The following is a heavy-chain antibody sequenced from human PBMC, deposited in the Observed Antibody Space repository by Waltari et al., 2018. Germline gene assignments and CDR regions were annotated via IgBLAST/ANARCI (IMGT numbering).Heavy chain of an antibody. J-gene: IGHJ6*02. CDR2: ISSSSSYI. CDR1: GFTFSRYS. V-gene: IGHV3-21*01. Sequence: EVQLVESGGGLVKPGGSLRLSCAASGFTFSRYSMNWVRQAPGKGLEWVSSISSSSSYIYYADSVKGRFTISRDNAKNSLYLQMNSLRAEDTAVYYCARDLDSSGWHYYYGMDVWGQGTTVTVSS. CDR3: ARDLDSSGWHYYYGMDV. D-gene: IGHD6-19*01.